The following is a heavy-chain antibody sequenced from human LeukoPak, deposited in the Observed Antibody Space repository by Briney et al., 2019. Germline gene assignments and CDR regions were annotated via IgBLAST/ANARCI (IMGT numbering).Heavy chain of an antibody. V-gene: IGHV1-69*02. J-gene: IGHJ4*02. CDR3: ASASAPFTYSSSCVFDY. CDR1: GYTFTGYY. CDR2: IIPILGIA. Sequence: ASVKVSCKASGYTFTGYYMHRVRQAPGQGLEWMGRIIPILGIANYAQKFQGRVTITADKSTSTAYMELSSLRSEDTAVYYCASASAPFTYSSSCVFDYWGQGTLVTVSS. D-gene: IGHD6-13*01.